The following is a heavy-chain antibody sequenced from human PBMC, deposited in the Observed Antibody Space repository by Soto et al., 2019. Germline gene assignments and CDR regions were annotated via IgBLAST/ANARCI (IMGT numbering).Heavy chain of an antibody. D-gene: IGHD2-8*02. CDR3: ASRGVGVWGYGYGCFEY. Sequence: QITLKESGPTLVKPTQTLTLTCTFSGFSLSTSGVGVGWIRQPTGEALEWLALIYCDDDKRYSPSLNTRLSITKETSKNQVALPMTNMDPVDTATSYCASRGVGVWGYGYGCFEYWGPGTLVTVSS. CDR2: IYCDDDK. J-gene: IGHJ4*02. V-gene: IGHV2-5*02. CDR1: GFSLSTSGVG.